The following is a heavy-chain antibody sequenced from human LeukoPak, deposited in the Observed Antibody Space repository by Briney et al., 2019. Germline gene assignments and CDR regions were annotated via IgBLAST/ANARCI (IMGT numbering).Heavy chain of an antibody. Sequence: GGSLRLSCAASGFTFSGYAMSWVRQAPGKGLEWVSAISGSGGSTYYAASVKGRFTISRDNSKNTLYLQMNSLRAEDTAVYYCAKASAMIVVVSKHFDYWGQGTLVTVSS. D-gene: IGHD3-22*01. CDR3: AKASAMIVVVSKHFDY. V-gene: IGHV3-23*01. J-gene: IGHJ4*02. CDR2: ISGSGGST. CDR1: GFTFSGYA.